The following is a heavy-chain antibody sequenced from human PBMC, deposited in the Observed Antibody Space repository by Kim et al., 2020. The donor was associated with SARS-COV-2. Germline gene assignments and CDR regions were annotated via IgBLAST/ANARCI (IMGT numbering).Heavy chain of an antibody. CDR3: ARDNSWDELHSGYYCSGGSCYSGGYYYYGMDV. V-gene: IGHV3-21*01. D-gene: IGHD2-15*01. J-gene: IGHJ6*02. Sequence: GGSLRLSCAASGFTFSSYSMNWVRQAPGKGLEWVSSISSSSSYIYYADSVKGRFTISRDNAKNSLYLQMNSLRAEDTAVYYCARDNSWDELHSGYYCSGGSCYSGGYYYYGMDVWGQGTTVTVSS. CDR2: ISSSSSYI. CDR1: GFTFSSYS.